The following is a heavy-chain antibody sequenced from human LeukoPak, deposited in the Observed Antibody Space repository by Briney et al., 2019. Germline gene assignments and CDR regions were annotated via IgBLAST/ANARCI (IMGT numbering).Heavy chain of an antibody. D-gene: IGHD6-19*01. CDR3: ARVLSSGWYKNWFDP. Sequence: GGSLRLSCAASGFTFSNAWMSWVRQAPGKGLVWVSRINSDGSSTRYADSVKGRFTISRDNAKNTLYLQMNSLRAEDTAMYYCARVLSSGWYKNWFDPWGQGTLVTVSS. CDR1: GFTFSNAW. V-gene: IGHV3-74*01. CDR2: INSDGSST. J-gene: IGHJ5*02.